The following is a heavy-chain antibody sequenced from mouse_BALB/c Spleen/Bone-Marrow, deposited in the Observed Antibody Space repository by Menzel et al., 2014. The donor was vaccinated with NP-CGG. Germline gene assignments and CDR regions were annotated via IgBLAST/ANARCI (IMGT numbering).Heavy chain of an antibody. CDR3: ARHPSRHWYFDV. V-gene: IGHV5-12-2*01. J-gene: IGHJ1*01. CDR1: GFTFSSYT. Sequence: DVQLVESGGGLVQPGGSLKLSCAASGFTFSSYTMSWVRQTPEKRLEWVAYISNGGGSTYYPDTVKGRFTISRDNARNTLYLQMSSLKSEDTAMYYCARHPSRHWYFDVWGAGTTVTVSS. D-gene: IGHD2-10*02. CDR2: ISNGGGST.